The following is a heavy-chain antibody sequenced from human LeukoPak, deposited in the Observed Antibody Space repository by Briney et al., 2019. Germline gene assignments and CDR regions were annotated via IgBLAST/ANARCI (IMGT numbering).Heavy chain of an antibody. CDR3: ARDRADSSGWYDHYYGMDV. J-gene: IGHJ6*02. Sequence: GASVKVSCKASGYTFTSYGISWVRQAPGQGLEWMGWISAYNGNTNYAQKLQGRVTMTTDTSTSTAYMELRSLRSDDTAEYYCARDRADSSGWYDHYYGMDVWGQGTTVTVSS. CDR2: ISAYNGNT. CDR1: GYTFTSYG. D-gene: IGHD6-19*01. V-gene: IGHV1-18*01.